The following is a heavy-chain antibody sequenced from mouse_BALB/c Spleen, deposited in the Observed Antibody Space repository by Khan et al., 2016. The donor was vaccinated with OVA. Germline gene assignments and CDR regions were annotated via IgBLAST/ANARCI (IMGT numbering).Heavy chain of an antibody. CDR1: GFSLTTYG. V-gene: IGHV2-6*02. CDR2: IWSDGIT. CDR3: ARSDFYAMDY. J-gene: IGHJ4*01. Sequence: QVQLKESGPGLVAPSQSLSITCTVSGFSLTTYGVHWVRQPPGRGLEWLVVIWSDGITTYNSALKSRLSISKDNSKSQVFLKMNSLQTDDTAMYYCARSDFYAMDYWGQGTSVTVSS.